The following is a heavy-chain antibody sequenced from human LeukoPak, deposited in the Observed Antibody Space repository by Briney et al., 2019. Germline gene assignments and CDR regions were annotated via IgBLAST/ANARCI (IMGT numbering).Heavy chain of an antibody. J-gene: IGHJ5*02. CDR3: ARIAGAPNWFDP. D-gene: IGHD1-26*01. Sequence: TSETLSLTCAVYGGSFSGYYWSWIRQPPGTGLEWIGYIYYSGSTNYNPSLKSRVTISVDTSKNQFSLKLSSVTAADTAVYYCARIAGAPNWFDPWGQGTLVTVSS. CDR2: IYYSGST. V-gene: IGHV4-59*01. CDR1: GGSFSGYY.